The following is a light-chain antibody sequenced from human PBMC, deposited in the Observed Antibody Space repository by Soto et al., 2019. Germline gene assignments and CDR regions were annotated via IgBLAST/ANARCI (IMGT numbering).Light chain of an antibody. J-gene: IGKJ1*01. V-gene: IGKV3-15*01. CDR2: GAS. Sequence: EIVMTQSPATLSVSPGERATLFCRASHSVSSSLAWYQQKPGQAPRLLIHGASTRATGIPARFSGSVSGTEFTLTISSLQSEDFAVYYCQQYSDWRPQFGQGTKVEIK. CDR1: HSVSSS. CDR3: QQYSDWRPQ.